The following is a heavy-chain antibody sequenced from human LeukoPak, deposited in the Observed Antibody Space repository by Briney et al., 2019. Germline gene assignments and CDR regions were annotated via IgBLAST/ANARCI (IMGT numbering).Heavy chain of an antibody. J-gene: IGHJ4*02. D-gene: IGHD5-12*01. CDR1: GGSFSGYY. Sequence: PSETLSLTCAVYGGSFSGYYWSWIRQPPGKGLEWIGEINHSGSTNYNPSLKSRVTISVDTSKNHFSLRLNSVTAADTAVYYCARAEMVASMPDSWGQRTLVTVSS. CDR3: ARAEMVASMPDS. V-gene: IGHV4-34*01. CDR2: INHSGST.